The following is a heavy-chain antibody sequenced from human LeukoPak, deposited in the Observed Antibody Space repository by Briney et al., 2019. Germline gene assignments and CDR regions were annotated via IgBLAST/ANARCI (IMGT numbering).Heavy chain of an antibody. CDR2: ISWNSGSI. V-gene: IGHV3-9*01. CDR3: AKEESYYYGSGSYYNWFDP. J-gene: IGHJ5*02. D-gene: IGHD3-10*01. Sequence: GRSLRLSCAASGFTFDDYAMHWVRQAPGKGLEWVSGISWNSGSIGYADSVKGRFTISRDNAKNSLYLQMNSLRAEDTALYYCAKEESYYYGSGSYYNWFDPWGQGTLVTASS. CDR1: GFTFDDYA.